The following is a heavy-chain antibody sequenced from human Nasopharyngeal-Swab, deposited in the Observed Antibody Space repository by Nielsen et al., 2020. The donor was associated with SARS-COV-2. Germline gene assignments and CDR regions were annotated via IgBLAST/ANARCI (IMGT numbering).Heavy chain of an antibody. V-gene: IGHV3-7*01. D-gene: IGHD5-18*01. J-gene: IGHJ4*02. CDR1: GFTFSSYW. Sequence: GGSLRLSCAASGFTFSSYWMSWVRQAPGKGLEWVANIKQDGSEKYYADSVKGRFTISRDNAKNSLYLQMNSLRAEDTAVYYCARDASRGYSYGHFDYWGQGTLVTVSS. CDR3: ARDASRGYSYGHFDY. CDR2: IKQDGSEK.